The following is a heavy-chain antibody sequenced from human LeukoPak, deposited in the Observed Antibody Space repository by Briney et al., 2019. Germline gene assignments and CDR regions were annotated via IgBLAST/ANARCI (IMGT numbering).Heavy chain of an antibody. Sequence: GGSLRLSCTASGFTGSSYAMSWVRQAPGKGLEWVSAISGSGGSTYYADSVKGRFTISRDNSKNTLYLQMNSLRAEDTAVYYCAKLGIVATMPDYWGQGTLVTVSS. V-gene: IGHV3-23*01. CDR2: ISGSGGST. J-gene: IGHJ4*02. CDR1: GFTGSSYA. D-gene: IGHD5-12*01. CDR3: AKLGIVATMPDY.